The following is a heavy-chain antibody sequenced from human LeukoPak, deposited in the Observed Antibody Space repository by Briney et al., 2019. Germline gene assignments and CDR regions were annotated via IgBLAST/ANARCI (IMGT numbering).Heavy chain of an antibody. J-gene: IGHJ4*02. CDR1: GYAFTNYG. CDR2: INTYNGNT. D-gene: IGHD1-26*01. CDR3: ARDLVDGVGAPGAY. Sequence: ASVKVSCKASGYAFTNYGITWMRQAPGQGLEWMGWINTYNGNTNYAQKLQGRVTITTDTSTSTAYMELRSLRSDDTAVFYCARDLVDGVGAPGAYWGQGALVTVSS. V-gene: IGHV1-18*01.